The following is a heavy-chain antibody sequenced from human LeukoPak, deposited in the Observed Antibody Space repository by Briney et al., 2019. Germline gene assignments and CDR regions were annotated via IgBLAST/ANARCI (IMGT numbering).Heavy chain of an antibody. CDR3: ARRYYYDSSGYWDPFDY. CDR2: ISGSGAST. V-gene: IGHV3-23*01. Sequence: GGSLRLSCAASGFTFSIYAMSWVRQAPGKGLEWVSVISGSGASTYYADSVKGRFTISRDNSKNTLYLQMNSLRAEDTAVYCCARRYYYDSSGYWDPFDYWGQGTLVTVSS. CDR1: GFTFSIYA. D-gene: IGHD3-22*01. J-gene: IGHJ4*02.